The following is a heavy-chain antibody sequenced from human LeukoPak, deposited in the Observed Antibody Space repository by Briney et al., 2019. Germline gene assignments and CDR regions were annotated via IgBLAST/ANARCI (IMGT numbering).Heavy chain of an antibody. CDR3: ARDRMVRGVILYGMDV. CDR1: GGTFSSYA. CDR2: IIPIFSTA. Sequence: GASVKVSCKASGGTFSSYAISWVRQAPGQGLEWMGGIIPIFSTANYAQKFQGRVTITADESTSTAYMELSSLRSEDTAVYYCARDRMVRGVILYGMDVWGKGTTVTVSS. D-gene: IGHD3-10*01. J-gene: IGHJ6*04. V-gene: IGHV1-69*01.